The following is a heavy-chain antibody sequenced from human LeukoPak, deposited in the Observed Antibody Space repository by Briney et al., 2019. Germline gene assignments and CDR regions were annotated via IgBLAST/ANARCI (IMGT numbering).Heavy chain of an antibody. V-gene: IGHV1-18*01. CDR3: ARDGVVVVPAAIPQYYYYYMDV. CDR2: ISAYNGNT. D-gene: IGHD2-2*02. J-gene: IGHJ6*03. CDR1: GYTFTSYG. Sequence: VASVKVSCKASGYTFTSYGISWVRQAPGQGLEWMGWISAYNGNTNYAQKLQGRVTMTTDTSTSTAYMELRSLRSDDTAVYYCARDGVVVVPAAIPQYYYYYMDVWGKGTTVTVSS.